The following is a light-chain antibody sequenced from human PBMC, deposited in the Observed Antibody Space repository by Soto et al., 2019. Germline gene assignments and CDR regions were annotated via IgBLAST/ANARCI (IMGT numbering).Light chain of an antibody. V-gene: IGLV2-14*01. J-gene: IGLJ3*02. CDR1: SSDVGGYNY. CDR3: SSYTSSSTV. Sequence: QSALTQPASVSGSPGQSITISCTVTSSDVGGYNYVSWYQQHPGKAPKLMIYEVSNRPSGVSNRFSGSKSGNTASLTISGLQAEDEADYYCSSYTSSSTVFGGGTKVTVL. CDR2: EVS.